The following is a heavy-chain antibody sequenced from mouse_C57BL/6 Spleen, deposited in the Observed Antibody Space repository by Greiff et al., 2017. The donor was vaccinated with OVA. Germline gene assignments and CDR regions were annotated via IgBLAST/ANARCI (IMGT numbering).Heavy chain of an antibody. CDR1: GFTFSSYG. D-gene: IGHD2-4*01. CDR3: ARPGNYDYDGGFAY. J-gene: IGHJ3*01. V-gene: IGHV5-6*01. Sequence: DVQLVESGGDLVKPGGSLKLSCAASGFTFSSYGMSWVRQTPDKRLEWVATISSGGSYTYYPDSVKGRFTISRDNAKNTLYLQMSSLKSEDTAMYYCARPGNYDYDGGFAYWGQGTLVTVSA. CDR2: ISSGGSYT.